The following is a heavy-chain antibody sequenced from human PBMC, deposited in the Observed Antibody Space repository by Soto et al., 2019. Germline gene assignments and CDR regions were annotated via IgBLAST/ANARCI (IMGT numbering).Heavy chain of an antibody. CDR2: IYYSGST. Sequence: SETLSLTCTVSGGSISSSSYYWGWIRQPPGKGLEWIGSIYYSGSTYYNPSLKSRVTISVDTSKNQFSLKMSSVTAADSAVYYCAILFYDFWSGYYRRNNPFYFDYWGQGTLVTVSS. V-gene: IGHV4-39*01. J-gene: IGHJ4*02. CDR1: GGSISSSSYY. CDR3: AILFYDFWSGYYRRNNPFYFDY. D-gene: IGHD3-3*01.